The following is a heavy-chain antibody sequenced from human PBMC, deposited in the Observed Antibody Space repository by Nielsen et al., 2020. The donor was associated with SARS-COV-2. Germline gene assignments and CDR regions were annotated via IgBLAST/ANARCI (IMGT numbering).Heavy chain of an antibody. D-gene: IGHD5-12*01. CDR3: ARGLLVSGYDYTPGYYYGMDV. Sequence: GESLKISCAASGFTFSSYAMHWVRQAPGKGLEWVAVISYDGSNKYYADSVKGRFTISRDNSKNTLYLQMNSLRAEDTAVYYCARGLLVSGYDYTPGYYYGMDVWGQGTTVTVSS. V-gene: IGHV3-30*14. CDR2: ISYDGSNK. CDR1: GFTFSSYA. J-gene: IGHJ6*02.